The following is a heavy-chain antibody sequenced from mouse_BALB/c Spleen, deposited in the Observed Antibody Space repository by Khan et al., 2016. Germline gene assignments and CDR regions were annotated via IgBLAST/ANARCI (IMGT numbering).Heavy chain of an antibody. CDR3: SRGSYAMDY. V-gene: IGHV1S127*01. CDR1: GYTFTKFW. Sequence: QVQLQQSGPELVRPGASVKMSCKASGYTFTKFWMHWVIQRPGQGLEWIGMIAPSNSETRLDQKFKDKATLNVDKSSNTAYMQLSGLTSEDSAVYYGSRGSYAMDYWGQGTSVTVSS. CDR2: IAPSNSET. J-gene: IGHJ4*01.